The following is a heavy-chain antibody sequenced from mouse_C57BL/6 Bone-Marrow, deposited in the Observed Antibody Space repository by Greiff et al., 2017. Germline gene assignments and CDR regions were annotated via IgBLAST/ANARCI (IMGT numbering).Heavy chain of an antibody. V-gene: IGHV1-81*01. Sequence: QVQLKQSGAELARPGASVKLSCKASGYTFTSYGISWVKQRTGQGLEWIGEIYPRSGNTYYNEKFKGKATLTADKSSSTAYMELRSLTSEDSAVYFCAGWGYDGDYDYAMDYWGQGTSVTVSS. CDR1: GYTFTSYG. D-gene: IGHD2-3*01. CDR2: IYPRSGNT. CDR3: AGWGYDGDYDYAMDY. J-gene: IGHJ4*01.